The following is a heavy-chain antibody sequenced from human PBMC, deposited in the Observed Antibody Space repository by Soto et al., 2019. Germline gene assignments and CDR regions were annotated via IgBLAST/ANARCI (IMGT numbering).Heavy chain of an antibody. D-gene: IGHD3-22*01. Sequence: PGGSLRLSCAASGFTFSSYAMHWVRQAPGKGLEWVAIISFDGSNKYYADSVKGRFTISRDNSKNTLYLQMNSLRAEDTAVYFCARDRYYDSSAYRYFDYWGQGTLVTVSS. V-gene: IGHV3-30-3*01. CDR1: GFTFSSYA. CDR3: ARDRYYDSSAYRYFDY. CDR2: ISFDGSNK. J-gene: IGHJ4*02.